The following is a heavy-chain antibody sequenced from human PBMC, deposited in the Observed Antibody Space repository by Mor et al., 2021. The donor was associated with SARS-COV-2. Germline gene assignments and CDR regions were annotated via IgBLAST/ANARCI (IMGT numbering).Heavy chain of an antibody. D-gene: IGHD2-8*01. CDR3: AALYRDS. V-gene: IGHV3-23*01. CDR2: ISGSGGST. J-gene: IGHJ4*02. Sequence: VSAISGSGGSTYYADSVKGRFTISRDNSKNTLYLQMNGLRAEDTAVYYCAALYRDSWGQGTLVTVSS.